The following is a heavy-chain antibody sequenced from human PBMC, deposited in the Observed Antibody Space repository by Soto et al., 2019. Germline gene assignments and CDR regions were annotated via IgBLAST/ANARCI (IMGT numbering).Heavy chain of an antibody. J-gene: IGHJ6*02. D-gene: IGHD3-16*01. V-gene: IGHV5-51*01. Sequence: PGETLKISCKGSGYRFSSYWIAWVRQMPGKGLEWMGIIYPGDSDTRYSPSFEGQVTISADKSNSTAYLQWSSLKASDTAMYYCARQGSNGAYYYYGMDVWGQGTTVTVPS. CDR1: GYRFSSYW. CDR2: IYPGDSDT. CDR3: ARQGSNGAYYYYGMDV.